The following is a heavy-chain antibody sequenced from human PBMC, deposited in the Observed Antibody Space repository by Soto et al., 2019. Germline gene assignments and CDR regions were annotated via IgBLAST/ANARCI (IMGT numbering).Heavy chain of an antibody. D-gene: IGHD6-13*01. CDR3: AKSAGWAHGYSSSWYRGYFDY. J-gene: IGHJ4*02. CDR1: GYTFTSYD. CDR2: MNPNSGNT. Sequence: ASVKVSCKASGYTFTSYDINWVRQATGQGLEWMGWMNPNSGNTGYAQKFQGRVTMTRNTSISTAYMELSSLRSEDTAVYYCAKSAGWAHGYSSSWYRGYFDYWGQGTLVTVSS. V-gene: IGHV1-8*01.